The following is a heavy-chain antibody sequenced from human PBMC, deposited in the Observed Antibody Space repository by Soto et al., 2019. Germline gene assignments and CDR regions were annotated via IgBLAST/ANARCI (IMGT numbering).Heavy chain of an antibody. J-gene: IGHJ4*02. CDR3: ANLGYCRSTSGYFLAY. V-gene: IGHV3-23*01. D-gene: IGHD2-2*01. CDR2: ISGSGGST. Sequence: GGSLRLSCASSGFTFSSYAMSLVRQAPGKGLEWVSAISGSGGSTYYADSVKGRFTISRDNSKNTLYLQMNSLRAEDTAVYYCANLGYCRSTSGYFLAYWGQGPLVTVSS. CDR1: GFTFSSYA.